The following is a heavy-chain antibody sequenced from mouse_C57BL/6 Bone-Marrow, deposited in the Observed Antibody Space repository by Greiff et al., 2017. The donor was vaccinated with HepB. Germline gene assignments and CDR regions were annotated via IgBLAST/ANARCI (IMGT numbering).Heavy chain of an antibody. J-gene: IGHJ1*03. Sequence: QVQLQQSGPELVKPGASVKISCKASGYAFSSSWMNWVKQRPGKGLEWIGRIYPGDGDTNYNGKFKGKATLTADKSSSTAYMQLSSLTSEDSAVYFCACLYGYDEDGNWYFDVWGTGTTVTVSS. CDR2: IYPGDGDT. V-gene: IGHV1-82*01. D-gene: IGHD2-2*01. CDR1: GYAFSSSW. CDR3: ACLYGYDEDGNWYFDV.